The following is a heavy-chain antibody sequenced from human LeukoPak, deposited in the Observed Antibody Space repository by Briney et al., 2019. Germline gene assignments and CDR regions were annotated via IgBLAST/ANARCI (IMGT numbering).Heavy chain of an antibody. Sequence: SETLSLTCAVSGGSISSGGYSWSWIRQPPGTGLEWIGYIYHSGSTYYNPSLKSRVTISVDSSKNQFSLKLSSVTAADTAVYYCARSTRATLFDYWGQGTLVTVAS. D-gene: IGHD5-12*01. V-gene: IGHV4-30-2*01. CDR2: IYHSGST. CDR1: GGSISSGGYS. CDR3: ARSTRATLFDY. J-gene: IGHJ4*02.